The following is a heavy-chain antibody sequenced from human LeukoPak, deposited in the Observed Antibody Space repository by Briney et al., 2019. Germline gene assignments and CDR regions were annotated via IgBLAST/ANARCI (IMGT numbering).Heavy chain of an antibody. D-gene: IGHD3-10*01. CDR2: FDPEDGET. V-gene: IGHV1-24*01. CDR1: GYTLTELS. J-gene: IGHJ5*02. Sequence: ASVKVSCKVSGYTLTELSMHWVRQAPGKGLEWMGGFDPEDGETIYAQKFQGRVTMTEDTSTDTAYMELSSLRSEDTAVYYCATDRSLKDTMVRGGSWFDPWGQGTLVTVSS. CDR3: ATDRSLKDTMVRGGSWFDP.